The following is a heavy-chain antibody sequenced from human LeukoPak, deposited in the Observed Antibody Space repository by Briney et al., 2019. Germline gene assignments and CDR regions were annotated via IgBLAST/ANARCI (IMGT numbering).Heavy chain of an antibody. CDR3: ARSQDYGDNDAFDI. CDR2: INPNSGGT. Sequence: GASVKVSCKASGYTFTGYYMHWVRQAPGQGLEWMGWINPNSGGTNYAQKFQGRVTMTRDTSISTAYMELSRLRSDDTAVYYCARSQDYGDNDAFDIWGQGTMVTVSS. V-gene: IGHV1-2*02. CDR1: GYTFTGYY. J-gene: IGHJ3*02. D-gene: IGHD4-17*01.